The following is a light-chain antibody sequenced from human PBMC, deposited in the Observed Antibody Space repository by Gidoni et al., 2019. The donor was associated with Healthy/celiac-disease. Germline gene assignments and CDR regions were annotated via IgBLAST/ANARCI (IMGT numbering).Light chain of an antibody. CDR2: EVT. CDR3: CSHAVSSTLV. Sequence: QSALTQPASVSGSPGQSITIPCTGASSDVGTYNLVSWYQQHPGKAPKLLIYEVTKRPSGVSNRFSGSKSGNTASLTISGLQAEDEADYYCCSHAVSSTLVFGGGTKLTVL. J-gene: IGLJ2*01. CDR1: SSDVGTYNL. V-gene: IGLV2-23*02.